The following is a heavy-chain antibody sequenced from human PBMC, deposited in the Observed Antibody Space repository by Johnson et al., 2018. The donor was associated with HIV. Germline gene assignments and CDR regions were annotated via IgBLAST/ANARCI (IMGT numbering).Heavy chain of an antibody. CDR3: ARAKVNWTQGDAFDV. CDR2: ISYDGSEK. V-gene: IGHV3-30*04. Sequence: QVQLVESGEGVVQPGRSLRLSCAASGFTFSSYAMHWVRQAPGKGLEWVAVISYDGSEKYYVDSVKGRFTISRDNDKNSLYLQTNSLRAEDTAVYYCARAKVNWTQGDAFDVWGQGTMVTVAS. J-gene: IGHJ3*01. D-gene: IGHD1-1*01. CDR1: GFTFSSYA.